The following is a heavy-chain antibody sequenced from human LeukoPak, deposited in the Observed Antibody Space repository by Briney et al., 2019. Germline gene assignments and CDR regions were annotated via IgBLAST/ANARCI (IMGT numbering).Heavy chain of an antibody. V-gene: IGHV3-9*01. J-gene: IGHJ6*02. Sequence: GRSLRLSCAASGFTFDDYAMHWVRQAPGKGLEWVSGISWNSGSIGYADSVKGRFTISRDNAKNSLYLQMNSLRAEDTALYYCAKDRGDGAAAGRDYYYGMEVWGQGTTVTVSS. CDR1: GFTFDDYA. CDR2: ISWNSGSI. D-gene: IGHD6-13*01. CDR3: AKDRGDGAAAGRDYYYGMEV.